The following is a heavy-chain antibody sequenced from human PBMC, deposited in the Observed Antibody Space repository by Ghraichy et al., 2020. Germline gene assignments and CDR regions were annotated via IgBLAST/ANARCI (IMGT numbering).Heavy chain of an antibody. D-gene: IGHD2-2*01. Sequence: ESLNISCTVSGGSISSSSYYWGWIRQPPGKGLEWIGSIYYSGSTYYNPSLKSRVTISVDTSKNQFSLKLSSVTAADTAVYYCARLRVVVVPAEPYNWFDPWGQGTLVTVSS. CDR2: IYYSGST. CDR1: GGSISSSSYY. CDR3: ARLRVVVVPAEPYNWFDP. V-gene: IGHV4-39*01. J-gene: IGHJ5*02.